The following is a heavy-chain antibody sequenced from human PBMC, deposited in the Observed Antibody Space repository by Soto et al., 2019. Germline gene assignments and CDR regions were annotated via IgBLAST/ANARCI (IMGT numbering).Heavy chain of an antibody. CDR2: IYYSGST. Sequence: SETLSLTCTVSGGSVSSGSYYWSWIRQPPGKGLEWIGYIYYSGSTNYNPSLKNRVAISVDTSKNQFSLKLSSVTAADTAVYYCARKGGAARGFDYWGQGTLVTVSS. CDR3: ARKGGAARGFDY. J-gene: IGHJ4*02. D-gene: IGHD6-6*01. CDR1: GGSVSSGSYY. V-gene: IGHV4-61*01.